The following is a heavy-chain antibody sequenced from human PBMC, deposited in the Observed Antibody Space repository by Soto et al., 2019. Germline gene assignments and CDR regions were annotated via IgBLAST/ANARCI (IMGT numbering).Heavy chain of an antibody. D-gene: IGHD6-19*01. CDR3: AKDQGSSGSFDY. CDR2: ISYDGSNK. J-gene: IGHJ4*02. Sequence: QVQLVESGGGVVQPGRSLRLSCAASGFTFSSYGMHWVRQAPGKGLEWVAVISYDGSNKYYADSVKGRFTISRDNSKNTLYLQMNSLRAEDTAVYYCAKDQGSSGSFDYWGQGPLVTVSS. CDR1: GFTFSSYG. V-gene: IGHV3-30*18.